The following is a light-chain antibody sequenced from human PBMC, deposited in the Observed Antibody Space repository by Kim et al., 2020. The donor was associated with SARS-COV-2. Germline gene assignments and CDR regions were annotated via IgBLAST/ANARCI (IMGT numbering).Light chain of an antibody. CDR3: CSYVGTYRV. CDR2: DVT. V-gene: IGLV2-11*01. J-gene: IGLJ3*02. CDR1: SRDVGGYNY. Sequence: PGQSVTISCTGTSRDVGGYNYVSWYQQHPGKAPNLMIYDVTKRPSGVPDRFSGSKSGNTASLTISGLQAEDEADYYCCSYVGTYRVFGGGTKLTVL.